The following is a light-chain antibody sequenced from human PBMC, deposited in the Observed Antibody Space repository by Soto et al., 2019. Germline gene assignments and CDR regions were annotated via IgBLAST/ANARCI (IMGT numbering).Light chain of an antibody. J-gene: IGLJ1*01. Sequence: QSALTQPPSVSGSPGQSITISCTGTSSDVGTYNYDSWYQQYPGAAPKVIIYDVSHRPSGVSNRFSGSKSGNTASLTISGLQTQDEADYYCSSYTSATTYVFGTGTKVTVL. CDR2: DVS. CDR3: SSYTSATTYV. V-gene: IGLV2-14*01. CDR1: SSDVGTYNY.